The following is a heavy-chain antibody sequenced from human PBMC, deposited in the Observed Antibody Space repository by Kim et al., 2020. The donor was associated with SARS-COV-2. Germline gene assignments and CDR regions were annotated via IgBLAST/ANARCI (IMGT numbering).Heavy chain of an antibody. D-gene: IGHD3-9*01. CDR2: INPNSGGT. J-gene: IGHJ6*02. Sequence: ASVKVSCKASGYTFTGYYMHWVRQAPGQGLEWMGRINPNSGGTNYAQKFQGRVTMTRDTSISTAYMELSRLRSDDTAVYYCARDPPDYDILTGFSGYYYYCMDVWGQGTTVTVSS. V-gene: IGHV1-2*06. CDR3: ARDPPDYDILTGFSGYYYYCMDV. CDR1: GYTFTGYY.